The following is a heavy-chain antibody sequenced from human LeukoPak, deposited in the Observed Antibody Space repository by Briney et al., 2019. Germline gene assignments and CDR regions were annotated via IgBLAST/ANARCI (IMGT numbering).Heavy chain of an antibody. CDR1: GGSISSYY. J-gene: IGHJ4*02. Sequence: SETLSLTCTVSGGSISSYYWSWIRQPAGKGLEWIGRIYTSGSTNYNPSLKSRVTMSVDTSKNQFSLKLSSVTAADTAVYYCADLNPIHGYSSSWGQGTLVTVSS. D-gene: IGHD6-13*01. CDR3: ADLNPIHGYSSS. V-gene: IGHV4-4*07. CDR2: IYTSGST.